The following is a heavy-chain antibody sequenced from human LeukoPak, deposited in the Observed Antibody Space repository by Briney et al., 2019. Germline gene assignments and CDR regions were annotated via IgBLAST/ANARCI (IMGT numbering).Heavy chain of an antibody. Sequence: MPSETLSLTCVVYGGSFSGYYWSWIRQPPGKGREWIGEINHSGSTNYNPSLKSRVTISVDTSKNQFSLKLSTVTAADTAVYYCARDEMATIGRALDYWGQGTLVTVSS. V-gene: IGHV4-34*01. CDR1: GGSFSGYY. CDR3: ARDEMATIGRALDY. D-gene: IGHD5-24*01. CDR2: INHSGST. J-gene: IGHJ4*02.